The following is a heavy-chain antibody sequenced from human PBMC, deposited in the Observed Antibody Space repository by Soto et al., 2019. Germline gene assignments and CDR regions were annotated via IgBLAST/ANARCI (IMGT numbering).Heavy chain of an antibody. J-gene: IGHJ5*01. CDR3: AKDHAREQFVRGENWFDS. Sequence: QPGGSLRLSCSASGFTFSNYAMSWARQAPGKGLEWVSTISGSGVRTYYADSVKGRFTISRDNSKNTLDLQMNNLRVEDTAIYYCAKDHAREQFVRGENWFDSWGQGTLVTVSS. CDR2: ISGSGVRT. CDR1: GFTFSNYA. V-gene: IGHV3-23*01. D-gene: IGHD6-6*01.